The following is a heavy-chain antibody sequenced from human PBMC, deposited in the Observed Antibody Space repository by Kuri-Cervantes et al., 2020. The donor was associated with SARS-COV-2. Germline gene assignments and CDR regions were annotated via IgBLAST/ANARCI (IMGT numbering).Heavy chain of an antibody. J-gene: IGHJ4*02. CDR3: TRWRVGAKT. D-gene: IGHD1-26*01. CDR1: GFTFSSYE. CDR2: ISSTGDTK. V-gene: IGHV3-48*03. Sequence: GESLKISCAASGFTFSSYEMNWVRQTPGKGLEWVSYISSTGDTKYYADSVKGRFTISRDNAKNSLYLQMNSLRAEDTAVYYCTRWRVGAKTWGQGTLVTVSS.